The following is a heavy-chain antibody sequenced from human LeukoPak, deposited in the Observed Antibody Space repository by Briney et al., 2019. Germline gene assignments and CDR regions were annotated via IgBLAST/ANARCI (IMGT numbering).Heavy chain of an antibody. CDR3: ARADCGGDCYSWYYFDY. J-gene: IGHJ4*02. V-gene: IGHV3-7*01. D-gene: IGHD2-21*02. Sequence: PGGSLRLSCAASGFTFSSYWMSWVRQAPGKGLEWVANIKQDGSEKYYVDSVKGRFTISRDNAKNTLYLQMNSLRAEDTAVYYCARADCGGDCYSWYYFDYWGQGTLVTVSS. CDR2: IKQDGSEK. CDR1: GFTFSSYW.